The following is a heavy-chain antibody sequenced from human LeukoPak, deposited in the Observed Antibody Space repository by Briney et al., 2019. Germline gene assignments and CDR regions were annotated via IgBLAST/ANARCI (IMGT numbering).Heavy chain of an antibody. CDR2: IRFDGTKK. CDR3: ARDPIQLWFVY. D-gene: IGHD5-18*01. J-gene: IGHJ4*02. V-gene: IGHV3-30*02. CDR1: GFTFSNYA. Sequence: PGGSLRLSCAASGFTFSNYAMHWVRQAPGKELEWVALIRFDGTKKYYADSVRGRFTISRDNSKNTLSLQMSSLSAEDTAVYYCARDPIQLWFVYWGQGTLVTVSS.